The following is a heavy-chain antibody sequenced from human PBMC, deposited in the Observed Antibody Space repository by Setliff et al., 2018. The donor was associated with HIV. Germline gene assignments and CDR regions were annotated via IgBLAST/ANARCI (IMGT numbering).Heavy chain of an antibody. V-gene: IGHV4-39*07. Sequence: SETLSLTCSVSGGSIRSSGYYWGWIRQPPGKGLEWIGSIYDSGSTYYNPSLKSRVTISVDTSKNQFSLKLSSVTAADTAVYYCARSRGDIVMMVAAHWYFDLWGRGTLVTVSS. J-gene: IGHJ2*01. CDR3: ARSRGDIVMMVAAHWYFDL. D-gene: IGHD2-15*01. CDR1: GGSIRSSGYY. CDR2: IYDSGST.